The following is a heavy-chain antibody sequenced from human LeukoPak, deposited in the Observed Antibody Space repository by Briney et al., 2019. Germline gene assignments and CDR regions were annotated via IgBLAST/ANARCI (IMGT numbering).Heavy chain of an antibody. V-gene: IGHV1-46*01. CDR2: FNPSSGDA. CDR3: ARDAYGGNSGGIVY. Sequence: ASVKVSCKASGYTFASYFVHWVRQAPGQGPEWMGIFNPSSGDATYAQKFQGRVAMTRDSSTSTVYMELSSLRSEDTAVYYCARDAYGGNSGGIVYWGQGTLVTVSS. D-gene: IGHD4-23*01. J-gene: IGHJ4*02. CDR1: GYTFASYF.